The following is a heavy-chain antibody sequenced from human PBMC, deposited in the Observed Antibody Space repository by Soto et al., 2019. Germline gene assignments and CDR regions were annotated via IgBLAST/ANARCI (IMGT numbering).Heavy chain of an antibody. J-gene: IGHJ4*02. D-gene: IGHD6-19*01. V-gene: IGHV5-51*01. CDR3: ARLVGIAVAASYYFDY. Sequence: GESLKISCKGSGYSFTSYWIGWVRQMPGKGLEWMGIIYPGDSDTRYSPSFQGQVTISADKSISTAYLQWSSLKASDTAMYYCARLVGIAVAASYYFDYWGQGTLVTVSS. CDR2: IYPGDSDT. CDR1: GYSFTSYW.